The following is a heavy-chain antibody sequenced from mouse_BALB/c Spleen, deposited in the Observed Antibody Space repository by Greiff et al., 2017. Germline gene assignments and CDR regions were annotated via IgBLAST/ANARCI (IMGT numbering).Heavy chain of an antibody. CDR3: TRGGSYVKLRGMDY. CDR1: GYSFTSYW. V-gene: IGHV1-5*01. J-gene: IGHJ4*01. CDR2: IYPGNSDT. D-gene: IGHD1-1*01. Sequence: VQLQQSGTVLARPGASVKMSCKASGYSFTSYWMHWVKQRPGQGLEWIGAIYPGNSDTSYNQKFKGKAKLTAVTSASTAYMELSSLTNEDSAVYYCTRGGSYVKLRGMDYWGQGTSVTVSS.